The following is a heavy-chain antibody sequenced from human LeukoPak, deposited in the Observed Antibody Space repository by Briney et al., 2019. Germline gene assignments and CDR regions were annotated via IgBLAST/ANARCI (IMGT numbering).Heavy chain of an antibody. CDR3: ARDDRVAAPTY. V-gene: IGHV4-59*01. Sequence: SETLSLTCTVSGESISGFYWTWIRQPPGKGLEWIGYIYYSGSTNYNPSLKSRVTISVDTSKNQFSLKLSSVTAADTAVYYCARDDRVAAPTYWGQGTLVTVSS. CDR1: GESISGFY. CDR2: IYYSGST. D-gene: IGHD6-13*01. J-gene: IGHJ4*02.